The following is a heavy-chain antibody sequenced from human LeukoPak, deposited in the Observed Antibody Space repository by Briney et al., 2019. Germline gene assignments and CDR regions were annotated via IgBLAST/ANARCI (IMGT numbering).Heavy chain of an antibody. CDR1: GYTFTSYA. Sequence: ASVKVSCKASGYTFTSYAMNWVRQAPGQGLEWMGWINTNTGNPTYAQGFTGRFVFSLDTSVSTAYLQISSLKAEDTAVYYCARDPFSNWNYLVVTDYWGQGTLVTVSS. CDR3: ARDPFSNWNYLVVTDY. V-gene: IGHV7-4-1*02. D-gene: IGHD1-7*01. CDR2: INTNTGNP. J-gene: IGHJ4*02.